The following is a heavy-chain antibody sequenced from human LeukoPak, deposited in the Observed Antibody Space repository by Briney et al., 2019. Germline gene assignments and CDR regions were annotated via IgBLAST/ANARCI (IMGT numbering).Heavy chain of an antibody. Sequence: SETLSLTCAVYGGSFSGYYWSWIRQPPGKGLEWIGEINHSGSTNYNPSLKSRVTISVDTSKNQFSLKLSSVTAADTAVYYCARGQRYCSSTSCSEIIHYMDVWGKGTTVTVSS. CDR1: GGSFSGYY. J-gene: IGHJ6*03. V-gene: IGHV4-34*01. CDR2: INHSGST. CDR3: ARGQRYCSSTSCSEIIHYMDV. D-gene: IGHD2-2*01.